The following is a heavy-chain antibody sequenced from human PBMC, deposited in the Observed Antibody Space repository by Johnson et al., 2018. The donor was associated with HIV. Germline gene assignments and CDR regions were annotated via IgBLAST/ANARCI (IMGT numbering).Heavy chain of an antibody. V-gene: IGHV3-66*01. Sequence: EQLEESGGGVVQPGGSLRLSCAASGFTVSRNYMTWVRQAPGKGLAWVSVIYSGGSTYYADSVKGRFTISRDNAKNTLYLQMNSLRAEDTAVYYCARDYREANAFDIWGQGTMVTVSS. J-gene: IGHJ3*02. D-gene: IGHD1-26*01. CDR2: IYSGGST. CDR1: GFTVSRNY. CDR3: ARDYREANAFDI.